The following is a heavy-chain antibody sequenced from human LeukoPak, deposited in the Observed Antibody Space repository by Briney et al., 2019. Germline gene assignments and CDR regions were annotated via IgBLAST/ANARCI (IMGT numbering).Heavy chain of an antibody. D-gene: IGHD3-3*01. V-gene: IGHV4-34*01. J-gene: IGHJ5*02. CDR3: ARGRYDFWSGYRRAQSDWFDP. CDR2: INHSGST. Sequence: SETLSLTCAVYGGSFSGYYWSWIRQPPGKGLEWIGEINHSGSTNYSPSLKSRVTISVDTSKNQFSLKLSSVTAADTAVYYCARGRYDFWSGYRRAQSDWFDPWGQGTLVTVSS. CDR1: GGSFSGYY.